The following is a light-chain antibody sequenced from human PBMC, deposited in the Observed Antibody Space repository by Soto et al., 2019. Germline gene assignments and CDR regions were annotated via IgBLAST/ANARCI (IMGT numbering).Light chain of an antibody. J-gene: IGLJ3*02. CDR2: DVT. CDR3: SSYGSSNTVV. V-gene: IGLV2-14*01. Sequence: QSVLTQRASVSGSPGQSITISCTGTSSDIGGYNSVSWYQQHPGKVPKLLIYDVTNRPSGISNRFSGSKSGNTASLTISGLQAEDEADYYCSSYGSSNTVVFGGGTKLTVL. CDR1: SSDIGGYNS.